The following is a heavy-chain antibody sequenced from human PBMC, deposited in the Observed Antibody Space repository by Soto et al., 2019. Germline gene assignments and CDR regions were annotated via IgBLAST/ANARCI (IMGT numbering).Heavy chain of an antibody. CDR1: GYTFTDYY. CDR3: ARKLELRGSYYYYYDMDV. J-gene: IGHJ6*02. CDR2: INPNSGGT. D-gene: IGHD1-7*01. Sequence: AAVKVSCKASGYTFTDYYMHWVRHAPGQGLEWMGWINPNSGGTNYAQKFQGRVTMTRDTSISTAYMELSRLRSDDTAVYYCARKLELRGSYYYYYDMDVWGQGTTVTVSS. V-gene: IGHV1-2*02.